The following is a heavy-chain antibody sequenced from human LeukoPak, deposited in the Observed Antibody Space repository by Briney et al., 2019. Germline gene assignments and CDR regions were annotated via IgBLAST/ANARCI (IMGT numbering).Heavy chain of an antibody. CDR1: GFTVSSNY. CDR2: IYSGGST. J-gene: IGHJ4*02. Sequence: PGGSLRLSCAASGFTVSSNYMSWVRQAPGKGLEWVSVIYSGGSTYYADSVKGRFTISRDNSKNTLYLQMNSLRAEDTAVYYCARVGAVVVPAAIPGDYWGQGTLVTVSS. V-gene: IGHV3-53*01. D-gene: IGHD2-2*02. CDR3: ARVGAVVVPAAIPGDY.